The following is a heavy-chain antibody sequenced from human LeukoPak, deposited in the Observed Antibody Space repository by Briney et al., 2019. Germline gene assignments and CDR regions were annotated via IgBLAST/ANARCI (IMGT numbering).Heavy chain of an antibody. CDR3: ARSIAVGGTARFDY. Sequence: GGSLRLSCAASDFIFSSYSMTWVRQAPGKGLEWVSFIRSGSTVTYYADSVKGRFTISRDNAKNSLYLQMNSLRVEDTAVYYCARSIAVGGTARFDYWGQGTLVIVSS. J-gene: IGHJ4*02. CDR2: IRSGSTVT. V-gene: IGHV3-21*01. CDR1: DFIFSSYS. D-gene: IGHD6-19*01.